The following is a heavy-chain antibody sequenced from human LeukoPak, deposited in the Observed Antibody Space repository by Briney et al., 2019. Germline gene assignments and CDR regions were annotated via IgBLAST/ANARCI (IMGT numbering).Heavy chain of an antibody. CDR3: ARERTSGWDAFDF. V-gene: IGHV3-74*01. J-gene: IGHJ4*02. D-gene: IGHD6-19*01. CDR1: GFTLSRYG. CDR2: INSVGSST. Sequence: GGSLRLSCAASGFTLSRYGMSWVRQAPGKGLVWVSRINSVGSSTSYADSVKGRFTISRDNAKNTPYLQMNSLRAEDTAVYYCARERTSGWDAFDFWGQGTLVTVSS.